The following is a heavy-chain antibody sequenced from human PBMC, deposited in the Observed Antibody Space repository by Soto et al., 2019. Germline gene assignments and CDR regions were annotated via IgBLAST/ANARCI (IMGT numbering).Heavy chain of an antibody. Sequence: EVQLVQSGAEVKKPGESLRISCKGSGYSFTSYWISWVRQMPGKGLEWMGRIDPSDSYTTCSPSFQGHVTISADKSISTAYLQWSSLKASDTAMYYCARLAMATRRGYYGMDVWGQGTTVTVSS. CDR3: ARLAMATRRGYYGMDV. V-gene: IGHV5-10-1*01. CDR2: IDPSDSYT. CDR1: GYSFTSYW. D-gene: IGHD5-12*01. J-gene: IGHJ6*02.